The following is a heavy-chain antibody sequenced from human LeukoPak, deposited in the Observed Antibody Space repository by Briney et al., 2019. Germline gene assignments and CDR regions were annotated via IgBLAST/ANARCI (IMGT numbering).Heavy chain of an antibody. V-gene: IGHV3-33*06. J-gene: IGHJ6*03. D-gene: IGHD6-6*01. CDR3: AKDGVAARSNYYYYYMDV. Sequence: GVPLSLLCAASGLPYNRYDMQCLPQAPDKAVEWVADLWYDGSNKYYADSVKGRFPISRDNSKNTLYLQMNSLRAEDTAVYYCAKDGVAARSNYYYYYMDVWGKGTTVTVSS. CDR2: LWYDGSNK. CDR1: GLPYNRYD.